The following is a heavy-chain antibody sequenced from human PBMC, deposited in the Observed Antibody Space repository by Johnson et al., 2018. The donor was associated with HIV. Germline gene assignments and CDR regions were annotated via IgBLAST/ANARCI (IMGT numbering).Heavy chain of an antibody. V-gene: IGHV3-30*04. J-gene: IGHJ3*02. D-gene: IGHD3-22*01. CDR2: ISYDGSNK. CDR3: ARDRAIVVAYDAFDI. Sequence: VQLVESGGGVVQPGRSLRLSCAASGFTFSSYAMHWVRQAPGKGLEWVAIISYDGSNKYYADSVKGRFTISRDNSKNTLYLQMNSLRPEDTAVYYCARDRAIVVAYDAFDIWGQGTMVTVSS. CDR1: GFTFSSYA.